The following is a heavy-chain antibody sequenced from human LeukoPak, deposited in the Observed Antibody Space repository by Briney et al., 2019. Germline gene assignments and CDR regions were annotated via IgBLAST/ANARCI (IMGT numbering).Heavy chain of an antibody. Sequence: SETLSLTCAVYGGSFSGYYWSWIRQPPGKGLEWIGEINHSGSTNYNPSLKSRVTISVDTSKNQFSLKLSSVTAAYTAVYYCARRIVGATADYWGQGTLVTVSS. CDR2: INHSGST. J-gene: IGHJ4*02. CDR1: GGSFSGYY. V-gene: IGHV4-34*01. D-gene: IGHD1-26*01. CDR3: ARRIVGATADY.